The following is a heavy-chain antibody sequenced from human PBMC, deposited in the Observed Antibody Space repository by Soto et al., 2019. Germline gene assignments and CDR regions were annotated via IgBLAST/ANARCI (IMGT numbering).Heavy chain of an antibody. V-gene: IGHV3-48*01. CDR1: GFTVSSYS. Sequence: GSLRLSCAASGFTVSSYSMNWVRQAPGKGLEWVSYISSSSSTIYYADSVKGRFTISRDNAKNSLYLQMNSLRAEDTAVYYCARGPRYFDWSRPWSAEYFQHWGQGTLVTVSS. CDR2: ISSSSSTI. CDR3: ARGPRYFDWSRPWSAEYFQH. J-gene: IGHJ1*01. D-gene: IGHD3-9*01.